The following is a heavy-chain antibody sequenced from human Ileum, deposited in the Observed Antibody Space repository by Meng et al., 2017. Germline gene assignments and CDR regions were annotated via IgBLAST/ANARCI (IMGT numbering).Heavy chain of an antibody. J-gene: IGHJ5*02. CDR1: GGSISGGHYF. D-gene: IGHD3-22*01. Sequence: QVHLQESGPRLVKPSQTLSLTCTVSGGSISGGHYFWSWIRQHPEKGLEWIGYIYHSGVTYYSPSLKSRLTISVDTSKNQFSLKLSSVTAADTAIYYCARGVVTYYDSSTLTWFDPWGQGALVTVSS. CDR3: ARGVVTYYDSSTLTWFDP. CDR2: IYHSGVT. V-gene: IGHV4-31*03.